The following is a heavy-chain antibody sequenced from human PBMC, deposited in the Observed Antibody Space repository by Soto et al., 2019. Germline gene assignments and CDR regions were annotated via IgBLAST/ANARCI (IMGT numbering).Heavy chain of an antibody. D-gene: IGHD2-8*01. V-gene: IGHV1-18*01. Sequence: ASVKVSCKASGFTFSNYGLNWVRQAPGQGLEWMGWVSANNGHTNYAQNLQGRVSMTTDTSTSTAYMELRGLTFDDTAVYYCARDIQSVTAKHFFYYYAMDVWGQGTTVTVSS. J-gene: IGHJ6*02. CDR1: GFTFSNYG. CDR3: ARDIQSVTAKHFFYYYAMDV. CDR2: VSANNGHT.